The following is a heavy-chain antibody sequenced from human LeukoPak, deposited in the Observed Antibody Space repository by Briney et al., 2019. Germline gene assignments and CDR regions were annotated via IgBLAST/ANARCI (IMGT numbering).Heavy chain of an antibody. D-gene: IGHD3-3*01. CDR2: ISYDGSNK. J-gene: IGHJ4*02. V-gene: IGHV3-30-3*01. CDR3: ANSLMDDFWSGYYPFAY. Sequence: PGGSLRLSCAASGFTFSSYAMHWVRQAPGKGLEWVAVISYDGSNKYYADSVKGRFTISRDNSKNTLYLQMNSLRAEDTAVYYCANSLMDDFWSGYYPFAYWGQGTLVTVSS. CDR1: GFTFSSYA.